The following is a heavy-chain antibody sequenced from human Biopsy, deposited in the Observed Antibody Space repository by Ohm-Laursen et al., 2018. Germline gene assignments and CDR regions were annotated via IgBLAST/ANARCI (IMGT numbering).Heavy chain of an antibody. J-gene: IGHJ6*02. CDR2: ITRRTSST. CDR3: ARWSGDLFNYYNGMDV. V-gene: IGHV3-21*01. CDR1: GFIFNVYS. Sequence: SLRLSCAASGFIFNVYSIVWVRQAPGRGLAWVSFITRRTSSTYYADSVKGRATISSDNANNSVSLQMTNLRVDDTAVYYCARWSGDLFNYYNGMDVWGQGTPVTVSS. D-gene: IGHD3-10*01.